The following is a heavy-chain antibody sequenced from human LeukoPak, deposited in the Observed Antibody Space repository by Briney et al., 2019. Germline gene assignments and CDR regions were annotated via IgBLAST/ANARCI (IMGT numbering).Heavy chain of an antibody. Sequence: PSGTLSLTCAVSGGSISSSNWWSWVRQPPGKGLEWIGEIYHSGSTNYNPSLKSRVTISVDKSKNQFPLKLSSVTAADTAVYYCASVLYYGSGSYRDYWGQGTLVTVSS. D-gene: IGHD3-10*01. J-gene: IGHJ4*02. CDR3: ASVLYYGSGSYRDY. V-gene: IGHV4-4*02. CDR2: IYHSGST. CDR1: GGSISSSNW.